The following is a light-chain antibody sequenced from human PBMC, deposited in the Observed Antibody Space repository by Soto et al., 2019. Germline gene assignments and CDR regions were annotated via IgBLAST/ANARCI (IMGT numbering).Light chain of an antibody. CDR2: DVR. Sequence: QSALTQPASLSGSPGQSITISCTGTSSAVGGYNFVSWYQQHPGKAPKLMIYDVRNRPSGVSNRFSGSKSVNTASLTISGLQAEDEADYYCSSYTSISTYVFGTGTKVTVL. CDR3: SSYTSISTYV. V-gene: IGLV2-14*01. CDR1: SSAVGGYNF. J-gene: IGLJ1*01.